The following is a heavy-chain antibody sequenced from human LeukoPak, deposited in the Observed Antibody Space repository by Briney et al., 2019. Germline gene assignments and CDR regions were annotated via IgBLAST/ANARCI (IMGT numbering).Heavy chain of an antibody. CDR3: ASSVAPGTFDY. J-gene: IGHJ4*02. Sequence: GGSLRLSCAASGFTFSSYSMNWVRQAPGKGLEWVSYISSSSSTIYYADSVKGRFTISRDNTKNSLFLQMNSLRAEDTAMYYCASSVAPGTFDYWGQGTLVTVSS. D-gene: IGHD6-13*01. CDR1: GFTFSSYS. CDR2: ISSSSSTI. V-gene: IGHV3-48*04.